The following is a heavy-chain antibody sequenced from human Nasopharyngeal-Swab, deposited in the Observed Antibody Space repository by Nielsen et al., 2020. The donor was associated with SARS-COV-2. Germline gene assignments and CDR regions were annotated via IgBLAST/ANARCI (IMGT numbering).Heavy chain of an antibody. Sequence: GGSLRLSCAASDFTFTSYCMHWVRQAPGKGLVWLSRISTDGRITTYADSVRGRFTISRDNAKNTLFLQMNSLGADDTAVYYCARAVSANYFFLDYWGQGTLVAVSS. J-gene: IGHJ4*02. D-gene: IGHD4/OR15-4a*01. V-gene: IGHV3-74*01. CDR2: ISTDGRIT. CDR3: ARAVSANYFFLDY. CDR1: DFTFTSYC.